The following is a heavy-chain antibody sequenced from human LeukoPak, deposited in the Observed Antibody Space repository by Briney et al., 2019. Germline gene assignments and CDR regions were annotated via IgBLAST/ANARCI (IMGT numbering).Heavy chain of an antibody. Sequence: KTSETLSLTCAVYGGSFSDYYWSWIRQPPGKGLEWIGEINHGGSTNYNPSLKSRVAISVDTSKNQFSLKLSSVTAADTAVYCCAGGYYYMDVWGKGTTVTISS. D-gene: IGHD3-16*01. CDR2: INHGGST. J-gene: IGHJ6*03. V-gene: IGHV4-34*01. CDR3: AGGYYYMDV. CDR1: GGSFSDYY.